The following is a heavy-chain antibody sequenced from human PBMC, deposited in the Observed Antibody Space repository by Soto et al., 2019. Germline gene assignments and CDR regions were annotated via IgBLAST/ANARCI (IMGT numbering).Heavy chain of an antibody. V-gene: IGHV3-30-3*01. D-gene: IGHD4-4*01. CDR3: ASPLWRDDYNWGYFDL. Sequence: QVQLVESGGGVVQPGRSLRLSCAASGFTFSSYAMHWVRQAPGKGLEWVAVISYDGSNKYYADSVKGRFTISRDNSKNXLYLQMNSLRLEGTAVYYCASPLWRDDYNWGYFDLWGRGTLVTVSS. J-gene: IGHJ2*01. CDR2: ISYDGSNK. CDR1: GFTFSSYA.